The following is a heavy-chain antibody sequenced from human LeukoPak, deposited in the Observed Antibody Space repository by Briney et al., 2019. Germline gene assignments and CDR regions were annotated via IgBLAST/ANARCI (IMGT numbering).Heavy chain of an antibody. D-gene: IGHD6-6*01. CDR2: IIPIFGTA. V-gene: IGHV1-69*05. Sequence: SVKVSCKASGYTFTSYGISWVRQAPGQGLEWMGGIIPIFGTANYAQKFQGRVTITTDESTSTAYMELSSLRSEDTAVYYCARDRGYSSSSYFDYWGQGTLVTVSS. CDR3: ARDRGYSSSSYFDY. CDR1: GYTFTSYG. J-gene: IGHJ4*02.